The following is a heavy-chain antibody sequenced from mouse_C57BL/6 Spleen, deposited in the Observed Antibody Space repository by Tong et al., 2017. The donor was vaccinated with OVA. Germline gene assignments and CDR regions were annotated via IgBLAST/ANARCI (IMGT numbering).Heavy chain of an antibody. CDR2: IYPGDGDT. Sequence: VQLQESGAELVKPGASVKISCKASGYAFSSSWMNWVKQRPGKGLEWIGRIYPGDGDTNYNGKFKGKATLTADKSSSTAYMQLSSLTSEDSAVYFCARDGSDYWGQGTTLTVSS. D-gene: IGHD2-3*01. J-gene: IGHJ2*01. CDR3: ARDGSDY. CDR1: GYAFSSSW. V-gene: IGHV1-82*01.